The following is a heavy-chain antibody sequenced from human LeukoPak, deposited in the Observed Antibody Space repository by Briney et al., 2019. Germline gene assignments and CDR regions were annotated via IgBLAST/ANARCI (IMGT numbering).Heavy chain of an antibody. D-gene: IGHD6-25*01. J-gene: IGHJ3*02. CDR3: ARDRAAGARRAFDI. Sequence: ASVKVSCKASGYTLTRYYMHWARQAPGQGLEWMGIINPSGGSTSYAQKFQGRVTMTRDTSTSTVYMELSSLRSEDTAVYYCARDRAAGARRAFDIWGQGTMVTVSS. CDR1: GYTLTRYY. V-gene: IGHV1-46*01. CDR2: INPSGGST.